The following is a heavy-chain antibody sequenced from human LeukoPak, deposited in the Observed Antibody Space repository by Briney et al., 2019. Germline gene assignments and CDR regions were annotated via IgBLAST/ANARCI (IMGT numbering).Heavy chain of an antibody. CDR1: GYTFTSYG. J-gene: IGHJ4*02. Sequence: GASVKVSCKASGYTFTSYGISWVRQAPGQGLEWMGRIIPILGIANYAQKFQGRVTITADKSTSTAYMELSSLRSEDTAVYYCARGLDRMREWGIAADIKSLDYWGQGTLVTVSS. V-gene: IGHV1-69*04. CDR2: IIPILGIA. D-gene: IGHD6-13*01. CDR3: ARGLDRMREWGIAADIKSLDY.